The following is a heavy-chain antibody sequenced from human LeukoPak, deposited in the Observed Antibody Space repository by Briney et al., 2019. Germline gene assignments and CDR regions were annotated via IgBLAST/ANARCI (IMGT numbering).Heavy chain of an antibody. V-gene: IGHV1-8*01. CDR1: GYTFTSYD. CDR2: MNPNSGNT. Sequence: ASVKVSCKASGYTFTSYDINWVRQATGQGLEWMGWMNPNSGNTGYAQKFQGRVTMTRNTSISTAYMELSSLRSEDTAVYYCARDSSFWQQTDYWGQGTLVTVSS. J-gene: IGHJ4*02. D-gene: IGHD6-13*01. CDR3: ARDSSFWQQTDY.